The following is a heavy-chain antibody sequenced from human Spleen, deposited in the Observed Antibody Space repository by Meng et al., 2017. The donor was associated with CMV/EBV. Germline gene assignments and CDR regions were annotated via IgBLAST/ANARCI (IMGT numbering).Heavy chain of an antibody. V-gene: IGHV3-48*04. Sequence: GGSLRLSCAASGFTLSNFNMNWVRQAPGRGLEWASYISNSSSTIHYADSVKGRFTISRDNAKNSLYLQMNSLRAEDTAVYYCARFDYWGQGTLVTVSS. CDR1: GFTLSNFN. CDR3: ARFDY. J-gene: IGHJ4*02. CDR2: ISNSSSTI.